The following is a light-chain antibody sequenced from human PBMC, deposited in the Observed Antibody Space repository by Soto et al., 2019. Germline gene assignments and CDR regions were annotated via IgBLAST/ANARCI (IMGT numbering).Light chain of an antibody. CDR1: QSVSSY. CDR2: EAS. Sequence: EIVLTQSPATLSLSPGDRVTLSCRASQSVSSYLTWYQQKPGQAPRLLIYEASKRAPGIPARFSGSGSGTDFTLTISSLETEDFAVYFCQQCSRWPRETFGPGTKVDIK. CDR3: QQCSRWPRET. V-gene: IGKV3-11*01. J-gene: IGKJ3*01.